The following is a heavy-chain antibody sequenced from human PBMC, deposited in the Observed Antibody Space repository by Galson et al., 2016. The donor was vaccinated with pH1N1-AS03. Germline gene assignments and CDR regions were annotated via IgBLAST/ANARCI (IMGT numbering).Heavy chain of an antibody. CDR2: IDQDRSKK. CDR3: TSGMVELDY. Sequence: SLRLSRAASGFSFIDYWMTWVRQAPGKGLEWVANIDQDRSKKYYMDSGEGRFTISRDNAKNSLSLQMNSLRSGDTAVYYCTSGMVELDYWGQGTLVTVSS. V-gene: IGHV3-7*01. D-gene: IGHD3-10*01. CDR1: GFSFIDYW. J-gene: IGHJ4*02.